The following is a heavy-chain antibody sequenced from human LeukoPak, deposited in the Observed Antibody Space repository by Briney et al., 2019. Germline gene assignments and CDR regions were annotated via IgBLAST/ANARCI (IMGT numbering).Heavy chain of an antibody. J-gene: IGHJ3*02. CDR2: ISYDGSNK. V-gene: IGHV3-30-3*02. CDR1: GFTFSSYA. D-gene: IGHD5-24*01. CDR3: AKRPFREAFDI. Sequence: GGSLRLSCAASGFTFSSYAMHWVRQAPGKGLEWVAVISYDGSNKYYADSVKGRFTISRDNSKNTLYLQMNSLRAEDTAVYYCAKRPFREAFDIWGQGTMVTVSS.